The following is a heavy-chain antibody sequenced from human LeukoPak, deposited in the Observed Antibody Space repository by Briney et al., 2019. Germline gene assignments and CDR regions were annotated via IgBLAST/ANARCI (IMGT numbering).Heavy chain of an antibody. CDR1: GFTFSSYS. J-gene: IGHJ4*02. D-gene: IGHD3-3*01. V-gene: IGHV3-21*01. Sequence: GGSLRLSCAASGFTFSSYSMNWVRQAPWKGLEWVSSISSSSSYIYYADSVKGRFTISRDNAKNSLYLQMNSLRAEDTAVYYCARGPSDYYDFWSGYYLHFDYWGQGTLVTVSS. CDR2: ISSSSSYI. CDR3: ARGPSDYYDFWSGYYLHFDY.